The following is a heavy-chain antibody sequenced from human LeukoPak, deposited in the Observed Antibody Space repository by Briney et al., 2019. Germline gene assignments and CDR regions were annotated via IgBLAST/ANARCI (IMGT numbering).Heavy chain of an antibody. V-gene: IGHV5-51*01. CDR1: GYSFTSYW. Sequence: GESLKISCKGSGYSFTSYWIGWVRQMPGKGLEWMGFIYAGDSDTRYSPSFQGQVTISVDKSLSTAYLLWSSLRASDTAMYCCARHGLYDSSGYYWFYWGQGTLVTVSS. CDR2: IYAGDSDT. J-gene: IGHJ4*02. D-gene: IGHD3-22*01. CDR3: ARHGLYDSSGYYWFY.